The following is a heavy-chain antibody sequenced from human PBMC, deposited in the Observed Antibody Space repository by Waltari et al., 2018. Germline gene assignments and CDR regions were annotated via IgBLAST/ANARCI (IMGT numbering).Heavy chain of an antibody. Sequence: QVQLQESGPGLVKPSETLSLTCAVSGGSVISNYWSWVRQSPGKGLEWKGYIYLNEYPGYNPPRRRRVTLSVDTSQNQFSLKLLSVAAADTAIFFWSGSTTGGRGANSGLDSWGQGTLVSVSS. D-gene: IGHD1-26*01. J-gene: IGHJ5*01. CDR1: GGSVISNY. CDR2: IYLNEYP. CDR3: SGSTTGGRGANSGLDS. V-gene: IGHV4-4*09.